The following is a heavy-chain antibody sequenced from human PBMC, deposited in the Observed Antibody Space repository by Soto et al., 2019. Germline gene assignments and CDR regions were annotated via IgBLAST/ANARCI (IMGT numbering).Heavy chain of an antibody. Sequence: QLQLQESGSGLVKPSQTLSLTCAVSGGSISSGGYSWSWIRQPPGKGLEWIGYIYHSGSTYYNPSLKRRVNKSVDRSKNQFSLKRSSVTAADTAVYYCAAGGGLPRYYWGQGTLVTVSS. CDR2: IYHSGST. D-gene: IGHD5-12*01. CDR1: GGSISSGGYS. J-gene: IGHJ4*02. CDR3: AAGGGLPRYY. V-gene: IGHV4-30-2*01.